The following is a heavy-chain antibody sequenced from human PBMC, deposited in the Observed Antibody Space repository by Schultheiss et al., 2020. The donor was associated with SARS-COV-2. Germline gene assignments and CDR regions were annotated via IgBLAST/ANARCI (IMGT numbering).Heavy chain of an antibody. CDR1: GGSISSSSHY. D-gene: IGHD3-10*01. J-gene: IGHJ5*01. Sequence: SQTLSLTCTVSGGSISSSSHYWGWVRQPPGKGLEWIGSIYYTGGAYYNTSLRSRVTISVDTSRDQFSLKMTSVTAADTAVYYCARLGSLVRGIMIHWFDSWGQGTQVTVSS. V-gene: IGHV4-39*01. CDR2: IYYTGGA. CDR3: ARLGSLVRGIMIHWFDS.